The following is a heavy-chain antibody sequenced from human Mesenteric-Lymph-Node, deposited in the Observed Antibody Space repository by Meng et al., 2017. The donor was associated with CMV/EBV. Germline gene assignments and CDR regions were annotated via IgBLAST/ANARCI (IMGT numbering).Heavy chain of an antibody. CDR2: INTNTGNP. V-gene: IGHV7-4-1*02. CDR1: YTFTGYA. D-gene: IGHD3-10*01. CDR3: ARLFPNYYYDSGSYYYY. J-gene: IGHJ4*02. Sequence: YTFTGYAMDWVRQAPGQGLEWMGWINTNTGNPTYAQGFTGRFVFSLDTSVSTAYLQISSLKAEDTAVYYCARLFPNYYYDSGSYYYYWGQGTLVTVSS.